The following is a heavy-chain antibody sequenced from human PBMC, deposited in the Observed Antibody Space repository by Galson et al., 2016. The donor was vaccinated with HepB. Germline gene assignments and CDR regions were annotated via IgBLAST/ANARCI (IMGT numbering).Heavy chain of an antibody. CDR3: ATSNSRSGYDWRVTDY. Sequence: SLRFSCAASGFTFSRYAMSWVRQAPGKGLEWVSAMNGGGSSTHYADSVKGRFTISRDNSKNTLYLQMNSLRAEDTAVYYRATSNSRSGYDWRVTDYWGQGTLVTVSS. D-gene: IGHD5-12*01. CDR1: GFTFSRYA. J-gene: IGHJ4*02. CDR2: MNGGGSST. V-gene: IGHV3-23*01.